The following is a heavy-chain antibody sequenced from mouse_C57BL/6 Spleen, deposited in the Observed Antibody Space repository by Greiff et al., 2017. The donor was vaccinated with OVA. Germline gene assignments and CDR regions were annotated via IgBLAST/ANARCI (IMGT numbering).Heavy chain of an antibody. J-gene: IGHJ3*01. CDR3: ARGDDYDVAWFAY. CDR2: IYPGGGYT. V-gene: IGHV1-63*01. D-gene: IGHD2-4*01. CDR1: GYTFTNYW. Sequence: VQLQESGAELVRPGTSVKMSCKASGYTFTNYWIGWAKQRPGHGLEWIGDIYPGGGYTNYNEKLKGKAKLTADKSTSTAYMQFSSLTSEDSAIYYCARGDDYDVAWFAYWGQGTLVTVSA.